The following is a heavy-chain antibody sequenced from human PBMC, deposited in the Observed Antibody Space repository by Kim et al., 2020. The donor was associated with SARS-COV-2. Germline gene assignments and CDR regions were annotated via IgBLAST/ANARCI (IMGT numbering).Heavy chain of an antibody. CDR1: GFTFSNAW. J-gene: IGHJ4*02. CDR3: TTLGEQWLVLWSSPNDY. Sequence: GGSLRLSCAASGFTFSNAWMSWVRQAPGKGLEWVGRIKSKTDGGTTDYAAPVKGRFTISRDDSKNTLYLQMNSLKTEDTAVYYCTTLGEQWLVLWSSPNDYWGQGTLVTVSS. CDR2: IKSKTDGGTT. V-gene: IGHV3-15*01. D-gene: IGHD6-19*01.